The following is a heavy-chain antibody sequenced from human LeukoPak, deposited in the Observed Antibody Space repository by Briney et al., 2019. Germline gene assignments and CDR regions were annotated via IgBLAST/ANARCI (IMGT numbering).Heavy chain of an antibody. V-gene: IGHV1-69*04. Sequence: SVKVSCKASGGTFSSYAISWVRQAPGQGLEWMGGIIPILGIANYAQKFQGRVTITADKSTSTAYMELSSLRSEDTAVYYCARSNYYGSGSYSGANWFDPWGQGTLVTVSS. CDR1: GGTFSSYA. CDR3: ARSNYYGSGSYSGANWFDP. D-gene: IGHD3-10*01. J-gene: IGHJ5*02. CDR2: IIPILGIA.